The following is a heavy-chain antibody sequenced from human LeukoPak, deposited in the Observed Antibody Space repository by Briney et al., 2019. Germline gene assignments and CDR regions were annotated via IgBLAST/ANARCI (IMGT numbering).Heavy chain of an antibody. CDR1: GFILSNHW. J-gene: IGHJ6*02. D-gene: IGHD1/OR15-1a*01. V-gene: IGHV3-7*03. CDR2: VNKDGSEK. Sequence: GSSLGLSCAASGFILSNHWMTWVRQAPGKGPEWVANVNKDGSEKYYVDSVKGRFTISRDTAKNSLYLQMNNLRAEDTALYYRARNNDMDVWGQGTTVIVSS. CDR3: ARNNDMDV.